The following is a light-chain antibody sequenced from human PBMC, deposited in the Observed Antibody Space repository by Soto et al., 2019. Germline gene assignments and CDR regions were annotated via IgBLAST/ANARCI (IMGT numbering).Light chain of an antibody. J-gene: IGKJ4*01. CDR2: DAS. CDR1: QSVSSY. CDR3: EEYNTGPGR. Sequence: RAIQSVSSYLAWYQQKPGQAPRLLIYDASNRATGIPARFSCSGSGPEFTLAFGLVHSEDFAVPFCEEYNTGPGRVAGGTKVDIK. V-gene: IGKV3D-15*03.